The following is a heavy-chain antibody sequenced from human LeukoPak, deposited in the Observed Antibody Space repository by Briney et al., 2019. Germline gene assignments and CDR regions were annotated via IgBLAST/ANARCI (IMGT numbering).Heavy chain of an antibody. D-gene: IGHD5-24*01. Sequence: GGSLRLSCAASGFTFRTYSIHWVRQAPGKGLEWVTGVSADGRTQLYSDSVKGRFTVSRDNSLNTLHLQMNSLKTEDTAVYYCAREFGHNRWYFDYWGQGALVTVSS. V-gene: IGHV3-30*03. J-gene: IGHJ4*02. CDR1: GFTFRTYS. CDR2: VSADGRTQ. CDR3: AREFGHNRWYFDY.